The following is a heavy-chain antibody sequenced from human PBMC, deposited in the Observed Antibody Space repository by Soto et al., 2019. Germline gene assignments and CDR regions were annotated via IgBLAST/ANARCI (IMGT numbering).Heavy chain of an antibody. CDR3: ARTYYYDSSGPS. CDR1: GVTFSSYA. J-gene: IGHJ4*02. Sequence: GGSLRLSCAASGVTFSSYAMHWVRQAPGKGLEWVAVISYDGSNKYYADSVKGRFTISRDNSKNTLYLQMNSLRAEDTAVYYCARTYYYDSSGPSWGQGTLVTVSS. D-gene: IGHD3-22*01. CDR2: ISYDGSNK. V-gene: IGHV3-30-3*01.